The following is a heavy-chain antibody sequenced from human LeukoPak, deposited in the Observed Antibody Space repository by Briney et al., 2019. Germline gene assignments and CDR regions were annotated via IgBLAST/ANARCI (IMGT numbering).Heavy chain of an antibody. J-gene: IGHJ4*02. V-gene: IGHV3-23*01. CDR2: ISGSGSST. CDR3: AKRGVVIRVILVGFHKEAYYFDS. Sequence: GGSLRLSCAVSGISLSNYGMSWVRQAPGKGLEWVAGISGSGSSTNYADSVKGRFTISRDSPKNTLYLQMNSLRAEDTAVYFCAKRGVVIRVILVGFHKEAYYFDSWGQGALVTVSS. D-gene: IGHD3-22*01. CDR1: GISLSNYG.